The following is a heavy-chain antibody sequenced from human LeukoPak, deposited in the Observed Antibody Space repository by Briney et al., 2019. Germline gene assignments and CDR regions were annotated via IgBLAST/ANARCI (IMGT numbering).Heavy chain of an antibody. J-gene: IGHJ3*01. Sequence: KPGGSLRLSCGGSGFTFNSYSMNWVRQAPGKGLEWVASIIGSGSEMFYADSLKGRFTISRDNSKNSLYLQMNSLRVEDTAVYYCEKVQSDIVGAMFFSFDVWGQGTMVSVSS. CDR2: IIGSGSEM. CDR3: EKVQSDIVGAMFFSFDV. CDR1: GFTFNSYS. V-gene: IGHV3-21*06. D-gene: IGHD1-26*01.